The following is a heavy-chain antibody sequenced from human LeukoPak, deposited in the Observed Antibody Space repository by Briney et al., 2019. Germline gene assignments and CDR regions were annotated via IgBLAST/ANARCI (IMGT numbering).Heavy chain of an antibody. V-gene: IGHV3-30*18. D-gene: IGHD6-19*01. CDR2: ITYDGSNK. CDR1: GFTFSSYG. CDR3: AKGAGPRYSSGRYYYYYGMDV. J-gene: IGHJ6*02. Sequence: GGSLRLSCAASGFTFSSYGMHWVRQAPGQGLEWVAVITYDGSNKYYADSVKGRFTISRDNSKNTLYLQMNSLRAEDTAVYYCAKGAGPRYSSGRYYYYYGMDVWAQGTTVTVSS.